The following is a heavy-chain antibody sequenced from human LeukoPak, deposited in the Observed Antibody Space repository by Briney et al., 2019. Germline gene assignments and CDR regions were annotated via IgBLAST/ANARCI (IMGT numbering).Heavy chain of an antibody. Sequence: GGSLRLSCAASGFTVSSNYMSWVRQAPGKGLEWVSVIYSGGSTYYADSVKGRFTISRDNSKNTLYLQMNGLRAEDTAVYYCARDLYDSSGYSNYYYYYGMDVWGQGTTVTVSS. CDR3: ARDLYDSSGYSNYYYYYGMDV. D-gene: IGHD3-22*01. CDR1: GFTVSSNY. V-gene: IGHV3-66*01. J-gene: IGHJ6*02. CDR2: IYSGGST.